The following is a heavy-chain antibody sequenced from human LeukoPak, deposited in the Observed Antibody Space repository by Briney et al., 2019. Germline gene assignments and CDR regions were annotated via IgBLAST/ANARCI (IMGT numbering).Heavy chain of an antibody. V-gene: IGHV3-7*01. CDR2: IKQDESEK. D-gene: IGHD3-22*01. Sequence: GGSLRLSCAASGFTFSSYWMTWAREAPGKGLEWVANIKQDESEKYYGDSVRGRFTISRDNAQNSLYLQMNSLRAEDTAVYYCARDNGYFSVDYWGQGTLVTVSS. J-gene: IGHJ4*02. CDR3: ARDNGYFSVDY. CDR1: GFTFSSYW.